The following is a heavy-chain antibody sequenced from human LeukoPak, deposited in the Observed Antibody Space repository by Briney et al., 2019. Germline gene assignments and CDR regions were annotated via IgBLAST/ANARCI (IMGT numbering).Heavy chain of an antibody. CDR1: GFTFSRNW. CDR2: INSDGSIT. J-gene: IGHJ4*02. Sequence: GGSLRLSCAASGFTFSRNWMHWVRQAPGKGLVWVSRINSDGSITNYADSVKGRCTISRDNAKNTLYLQMSSLRAEDTAVYYCAKIDACWGQGTLVTVSS. CDR3: AKIDAC. V-gene: IGHV3-74*01. D-gene: IGHD2-2*01.